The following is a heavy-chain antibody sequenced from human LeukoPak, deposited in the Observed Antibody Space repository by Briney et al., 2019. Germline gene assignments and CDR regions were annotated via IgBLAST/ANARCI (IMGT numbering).Heavy chain of an antibody. Sequence: PGGSLRHSCAASGFTFSSYWMSWVRQAPGKGLEWVANIKQDGSEKYYVDSVKGRFTISRDNAKNSLYLQMNSLRAEDTAVYYCARGITMIVVAYGAFDIWGQGTMVTVSS. D-gene: IGHD3-22*01. CDR2: IKQDGSEK. CDR1: GFTFSSYW. J-gene: IGHJ3*02. V-gene: IGHV3-7*01. CDR3: ARGITMIVVAYGAFDI.